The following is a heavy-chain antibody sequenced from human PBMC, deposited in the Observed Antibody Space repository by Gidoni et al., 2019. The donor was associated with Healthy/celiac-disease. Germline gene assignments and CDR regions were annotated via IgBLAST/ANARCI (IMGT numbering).Heavy chain of an antibody. CDR3: ARGTVAVAEGKTRTDYYFDY. CDR1: GWSFSCYY. V-gene: IGHV4-34*01. D-gene: IGHD6-19*01. Sequence: QFQLQQLGAGLLTPSETLSLTCAVYGWSFSCYYCSWIRQPPGKGLEWIGEINPSVSTNYKPYIKRLVTISVDMYKNKFSLKLSSGNAAETAVYYCARGTVAVAEGKTRTDYYFDYWGQGNMVTVSS. CDR2: INPSVST. J-gene: IGHJ4*02.